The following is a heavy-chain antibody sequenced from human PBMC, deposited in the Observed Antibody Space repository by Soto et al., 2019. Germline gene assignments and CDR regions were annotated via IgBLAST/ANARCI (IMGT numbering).Heavy chain of an antibody. D-gene: IGHD3-10*01. J-gene: IGHJ3*02. Sequence: PGGSLRLSCAVSGFTFRSAGMHWVRQAPGKGLEWVAVIWYDGTSKYYADSMKGRFTISRDSSKNTLYLQMNSLRVEDTAVYYCARVRYYGSGSNLDIWGQATMVTVSS. CDR1: GFTFRSAG. CDR2: IWYDGTSK. CDR3: ARVRYYGSGSNLDI. V-gene: IGHV3-33*01.